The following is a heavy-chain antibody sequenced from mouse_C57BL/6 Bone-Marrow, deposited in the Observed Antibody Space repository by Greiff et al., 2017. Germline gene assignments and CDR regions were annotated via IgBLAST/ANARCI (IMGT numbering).Heavy chain of an antibody. CDR1: GYTFTNYW. D-gene: IGHD2-4*01. V-gene: IGHV1-63*01. CDR2: IYPGGGYT. CDR3: AREGLYYDYAY. J-gene: IGHJ3*01. Sequence: QVQLQQSGAELVRPGTSVKMSCKASGYTFTNYWIGWAKQRPGHGLEWIGDIYPGGGYTNYNEKFKGKATLTADKSSSTAYMQFSSLTSEDSAIYYCAREGLYYDYAYWGQGTLGTVSA.